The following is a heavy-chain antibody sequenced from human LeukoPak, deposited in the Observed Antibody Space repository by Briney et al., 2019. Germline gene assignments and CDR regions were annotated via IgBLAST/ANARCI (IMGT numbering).Heavy chain of an antibody. CDR3: ARESLGSGSYYDY. Sequence: PSKTLSLTCTVSGGSISSGGYYWSWIRQHPGKGLEWIGYIYYSGSTYYNPSLKSQVTISVDTSKNQFSLKLSSVTAADTAVYYCARESLGSGSYYDYWGQGTLVTVSS. J-gene: IGHJ4*02. CDR2: IYYSGST. CDR1: GGSISSGGYY. V-gene: IGHV4-31*01. D-gene: IGHD3-10*01.